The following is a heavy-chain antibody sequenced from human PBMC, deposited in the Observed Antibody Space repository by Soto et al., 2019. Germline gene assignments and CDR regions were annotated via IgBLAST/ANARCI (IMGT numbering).Heavy chain of an antibody. CDR3: ARVGYFDGSGYNVFNI. Sequence: PSETLSLTCTVSGGSISSGGSYWSWIRQHPGKGLEWIGCIYYSGGTYYNPSLKSRVTISVDTSKNQFSLKLSSVTAADTAVYYFARVGYFDGSGYNVFNIWGLGTMVTVSS. D-gene: IGHD3-22*01. CDR1: GGSISSGGSY. V-gene: IGHV4-31*03. J-gene: IGHJ3*02. CDR2: IYYSGGT.